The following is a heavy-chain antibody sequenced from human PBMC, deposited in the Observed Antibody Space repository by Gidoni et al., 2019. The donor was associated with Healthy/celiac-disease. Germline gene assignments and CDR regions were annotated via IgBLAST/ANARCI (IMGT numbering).Heavy chain of an antibody. D-gene: IGHD2-15*01. CDR2: ISGSGGST. V-gene: IGHV3-23*01. Sequence: EVQLLESGGGLVQPGGSLRLSCAAPGFTFCSYAMSWVRQAPGKGLEWVSAISGSGGSTYYADSVKGRFTISRDNSKNTLYLQMNSLRAEDTAVYYCARTDIVVVVAAIGWFDPWGQGTLVTVSS. J-gene: IGHJ5*02. CDR3: ARTDIVVVVAAIGWFDP. CDR1: GFTFCSYA.